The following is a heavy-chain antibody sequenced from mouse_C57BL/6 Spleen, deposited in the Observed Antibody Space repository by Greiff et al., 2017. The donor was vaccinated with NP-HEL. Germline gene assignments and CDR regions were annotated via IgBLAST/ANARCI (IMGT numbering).Heavy chain of an antibody. D-gene: IGHD1-1*01. J-gene: IGHJ2*01. Sequence: VQLQQPGAELVRPGSSVKLSCKASGYTFTSYWMHWVKQRPIQGLEWIGNIDPSDSETHYNQKFKDKATLTVDKSSSTAYMQLSSLTSEDSAVYYCASYGSSHLDYWGQGTTLTVSS. CDR1: GYTFTSYW. CDR2: IDPSDSET. CDR3: ASYGSSHLDY. V-gene: IGHV1-52*01.